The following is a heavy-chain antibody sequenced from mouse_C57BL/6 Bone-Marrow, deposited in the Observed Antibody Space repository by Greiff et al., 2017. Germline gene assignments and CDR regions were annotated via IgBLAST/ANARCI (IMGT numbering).Heavy chain of an antibody. CDR3: ASPYYYGSSYYAMDY. CDR1: GFTFSSYG. CDR2: ISSGGSYT. D-gene: IGHD1-1*01. J-gene: IGHJ4*01. V-gene: IGHV5-6*01. Sequence: EVKLQESGGDLVKPGGSLKLSCAASGFTFSSYGMSWVRQTPDKRLEWVATISSGGSYTYYPDSVKGRFTISRDNAKNTLYLQMSSLKSEDTDMYYCASPYYYGSSYYAMDYWGQGTSVTVSS.